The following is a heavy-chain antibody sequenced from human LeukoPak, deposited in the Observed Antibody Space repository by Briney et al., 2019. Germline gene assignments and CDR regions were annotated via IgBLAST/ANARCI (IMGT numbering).Heavy chain of an antibody. CDR3: AKDHLPGIVVADRDY. D-gene: IGHD6-19*01. J-gene: IGHJ4*02. CDR2: ISGSGGTT. CDR1: GFIFSRYG. V-gene: IGHV3-23*01. Sequence: GGTLRLSCAASGFIFSRYGMSWVRQAPGKGLEWVSAISGSGGTTYYTDSVKGRFTISRDNSKNTLYLQINGLRAEDTAIYYCAKDHLPGIVVADRDYWGQGTLVTVSS.